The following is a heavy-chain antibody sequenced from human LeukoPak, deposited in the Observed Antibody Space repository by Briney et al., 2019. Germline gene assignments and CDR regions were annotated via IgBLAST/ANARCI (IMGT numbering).Heavy chain of an antibody. V-gene: IGHV4-38-2*01. Sequence: SETLSLTCAVSGDSISSGYYWGWIRQPPGKGLEWIGTIYHTGSTYSNPSLKSRVTISVDMSKNLFSLKLSSVTAADTAVYYCARVNWNPDYWGQGTLVTVSS. CDR2: IYHTGST. CDR1: GDSISSGYY. D-gene: IGHD1-20*01. CDR3: ARVNWNPDY. J-gene: IGHJ4*02.